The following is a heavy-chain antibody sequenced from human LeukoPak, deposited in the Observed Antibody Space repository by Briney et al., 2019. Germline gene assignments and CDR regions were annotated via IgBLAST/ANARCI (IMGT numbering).Heavy chain of an antibody. J-gene: IGHJ1*01. V-gene: IGHV3-21*01. Sequence: GGSLRLSCAASGFTFSSYSMNWVRQAPGKGLEWVSSISSSSSYIYYADAVKGRFTISRDNAKNSLYLKMNSLRAEDTAVYYCARDRVIAVAGYFQHWGQGTLVTVSS. CDR3: ARDRVIAVAGYFQH. D-gene: IGHD6-19*01. CDR1: GFTFSSYS. CDR2: ISSSSSYI.